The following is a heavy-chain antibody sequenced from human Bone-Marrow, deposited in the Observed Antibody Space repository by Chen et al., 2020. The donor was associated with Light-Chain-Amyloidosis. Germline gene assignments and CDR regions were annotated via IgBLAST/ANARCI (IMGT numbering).Heavy chain of an antibody. CDR2: ISWNSGGQ. V-gene: IGHV3-9*01. CDR1: GFTFDDYA. Sequence: EEHLVESGGGLVQPGRSLRLSCEASGFTFDDYAMHWVRQAPGKGLEWVSGISWNSGGQCYVDSVRGRFTISRDGVKNSLYLQMNSLRPEDTALYYCAKDKGGSMGFGMDVWGQGTTVIVSS. D-gene: IGHD3-10*01. CDR3: AKDKGGSMGFGMDV. J-gene: IGHJ6*02.